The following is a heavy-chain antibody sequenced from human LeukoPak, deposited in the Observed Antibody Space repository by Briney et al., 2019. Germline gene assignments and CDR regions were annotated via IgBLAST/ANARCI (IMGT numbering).Heavy chain of an antibody. D-gene: IGHD3-3*01. CDR1: GYTFTSYD. V-gene: IGHV1-8*01. J-gene: IGHJ4*02. Sequence: GASVNVSCKASGYTFTSYDINWVRQATGQGLEWMGWMNPNSGNTGYAQKFQGRVTMTRNTSISTAYMELSSLRFEDTAVYYCATLNGVFWSGFPYWSQGTLVTVSS. CDR3: ATLNGVFWSGFPY. CDR2: MNPNSGNT.